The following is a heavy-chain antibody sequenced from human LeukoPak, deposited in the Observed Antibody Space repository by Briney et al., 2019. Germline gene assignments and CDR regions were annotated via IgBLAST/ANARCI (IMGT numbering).Heavy chain of an antibody. CDR3: ARALSFRITIFGVDDGSWFDP. CDR1: GGSISSGSYY. D-gene: IGHD3-3*01. J-gene: IGHJ5*02. CDR2: IYTSGST. V-gene: IGHV4-61*02. Sequence: PSETLSLTCTVSGGSISSGSYYWSWIRQPAGKGLEWIGRIYTSGSTNYNPSLKRRVTISVDTSKNQFSLKLSSVTAADTAVYYCARALSFRITIFGVDDGSWFDPWGQGTLVTVSS.